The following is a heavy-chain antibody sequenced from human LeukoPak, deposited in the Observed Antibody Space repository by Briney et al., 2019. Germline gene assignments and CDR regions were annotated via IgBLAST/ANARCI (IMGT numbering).Heavy chain of an antibody. J-gene: IGHJ5*02. V-gene: IGHV3-20*04. CDR3: ARDLRYCSGGSCS. Sequence: GGSLRLSCAASGFTFDYYGMSWVRQAPGKGLEWVSGINWNGGSTGYADSVKGRFTISRDNAKNSLYLQMNTLRAEDTALYYCARDLRYCSGGSCSWGQGTLVTVSS. CDR1: GFTFDYYG. CDR2: INWNGGST. D-gene: IGHD2-15*01.